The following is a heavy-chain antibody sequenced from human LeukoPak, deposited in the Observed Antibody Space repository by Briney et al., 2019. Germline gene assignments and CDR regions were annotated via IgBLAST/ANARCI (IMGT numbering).Heavy chain of an antibody. J-gene: IGHJ5*02. D-gene: IGHD1-26*01. CDR3: ARDNSVGDNAWWFDP. CDR2: FIPILGTA. V-gene: IGHV1-69*05. CDR1: GATFSDYA. Sequence: SVKVSCKASGATFSDYALNWVRQAPGQGLEWMGVFIPILGTANSTQKFQGRVTMTRDMSTSTDYMELSSLRSEDTAIYYCARDNSVGDNAWWFDPWGQGTLVTVSS.